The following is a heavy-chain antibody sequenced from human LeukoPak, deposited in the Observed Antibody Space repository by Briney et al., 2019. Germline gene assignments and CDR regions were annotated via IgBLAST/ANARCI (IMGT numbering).Heavy chain of an antibody. V-gene: IGHV4-39*01. D-gene: IGHD1-26*01. CDR2: IYYSGST. CDR1: GGSISSSSYY. J-gene: IGHJ3*02. Sequence: SETLSLTCTVSGGSISSSSYYWGWIRQPPGTGLEWIGSIYYSGSTYYNPSLKSRVTISVDTSKNQFSLKLSSVTAADTAVYYCARQLYRDDAFDIWGQGTMVTVSS. CDR3: ARQLYRDDAFDI.